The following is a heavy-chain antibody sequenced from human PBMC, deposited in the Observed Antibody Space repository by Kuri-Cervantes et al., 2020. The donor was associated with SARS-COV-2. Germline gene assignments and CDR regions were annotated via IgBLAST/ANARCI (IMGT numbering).Heavy chain of an antibody. Sequence: GGSLRLSCAASGFTFSSYAMSWVRQAPGKGLEWVSAISGSGGSTYYADSVKGRFTIPRDNSKNTLYLQMNSLRAEDTAVYYCAKVPVGAVAGTDEYYFDYWGQGTLVTVSS. CDR3: AKVPVGAVAGTDEYYFDY. CDR1: GFTFSSYA. D-gene: IGHD6-19*01. V-gene: IGHV3-23*01. J-gene: IGHJ4*02. CDR2: ISGSGGST.